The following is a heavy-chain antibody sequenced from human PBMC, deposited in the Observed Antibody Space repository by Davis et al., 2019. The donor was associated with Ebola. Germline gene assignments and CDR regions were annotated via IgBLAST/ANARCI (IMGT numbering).Heavy chain of an antibody. V-gene: IGHV4-34*01. CDR3: ARGGEYGSGSSNWYFDL. CDR2: INHSGST. Sequence: SETLSLTCAVYGGSFSGYYWSWIRQPPGKGLEWIGEINHSGSTNYNPSLWGRVTISIDTSKNQFSLKLSSVTVADTAVYYCARGGEYGSGSSNWYFDLWGRGTLVTVSS. CDR1: GGSFSGYY. D-gene: IGHD3-10*01. J-gene: IGHJ2*01.